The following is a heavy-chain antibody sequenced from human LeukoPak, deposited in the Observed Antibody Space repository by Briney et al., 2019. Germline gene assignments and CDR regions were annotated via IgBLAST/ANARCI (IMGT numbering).Heavy chain of an antibody. V-gene: IGHV1-8*01. CDR1: GCTFTSYD. CDR2: MNPNSGNT. Sequence: ASVKVSCKASGCTFTSYDINWVRQATGQGLEWMGWMNPNSGNTGYAQKFQGRVTMTRNTSISTAYMELSSLRSEDTAVYYCARGLRNYYGSGSYYTPDYFDYWGQGTLVTVSS. D-gene: IGHD3-10*01. CDR3: ARGLRNYYGSGSYYTPDYFDY. J-gene: IGHJ4*02.